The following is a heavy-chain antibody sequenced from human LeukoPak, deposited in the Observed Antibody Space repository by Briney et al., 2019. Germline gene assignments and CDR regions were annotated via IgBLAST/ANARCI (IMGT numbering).Heavy chain of an antibody. D-gene: IGHD3-10*01. J-gene: IGHJ4*02. V-gene: IGHV1-18*01. Sequence: ASVKVSCKASGYTFTSYGISWVRQAPGQGLEWMGWISAYNGNTNYAQKLQGRVTMTTDTSTSTAYMELRSLRSDDTAVYYCAKTGSLWFGGTTFDYWGQGTLVTVSS. CDR2: ISAYNGNT. CDR3: AKTGSLWFGGTTFDY. CDR1: GYTFTSYG.